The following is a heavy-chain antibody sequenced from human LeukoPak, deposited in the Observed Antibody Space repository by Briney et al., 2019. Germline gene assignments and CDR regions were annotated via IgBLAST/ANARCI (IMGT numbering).Heavy chain of an antibody. CDR3: ARNTYSSSWYPTDQYFDY. J-gene: IGHJ4*02. CDR1: GGSISSYY. D-gene: IGHD6-13*01. V-gene: IGHV4-59*01. Sequence: PSETLSLTCTVSGGSISSYYWSWIRQPPGKGLEWIGYIYYSGSTNYNPSLKSRVTISVDTSKNQFSLKLSSVTAADTAVYYCARNTYSSSWYPTDQYFDYWGQGTLVTVSS. CDR2: IYYSGST.